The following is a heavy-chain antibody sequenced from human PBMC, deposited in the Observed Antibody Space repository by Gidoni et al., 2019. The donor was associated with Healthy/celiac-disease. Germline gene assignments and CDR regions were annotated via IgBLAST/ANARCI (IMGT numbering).Heavy chain of an antibody. CDR3: ARGHYTMIGVVTYFDL. Sequence: QVQLQQWGAGLLKPSETLSLTCAVYGGSFSGYYWSWIRQPPGKGLEWIGEINHSGSTNYKPSPKSRVTISVDTSKNQFSLKLSSVTGGDTGVYYRARGHYTMIGVVTYFDLWGRGTLVTVSS. CDR1: GGSFSGYY. V-gene: IGHV4-34*01. CDR2: INHSGST. D-gene: IGHD3-22*01. J-gene: IGHJ2*01.